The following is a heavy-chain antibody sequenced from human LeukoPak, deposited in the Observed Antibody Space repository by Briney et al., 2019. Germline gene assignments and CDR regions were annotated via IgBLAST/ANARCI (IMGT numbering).Heavy chain of an antibody. D-gene: IGHD4-17*01. CDR2: INHSGST. V-gene: IGHV4-34*01. J-gene: IGHJ4*02. Sequence: SEILSLTCAVYGGSFSGYYWSWIRQPPGKGLEWIGEINHSGSTNYNPSLKSRVTISVDTSKNQFSLKLSSVTAADTAVYYCARGMTTVTTADYWGQGTLVTVSS. CDR1: GGSFSGYY. CDR3: ARGMTTVTTADY.